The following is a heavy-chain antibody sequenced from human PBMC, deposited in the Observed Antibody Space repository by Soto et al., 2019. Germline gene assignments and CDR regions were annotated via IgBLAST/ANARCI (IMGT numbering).Heavy chain of an antibody. V-gene: IGHV3-33*01. Sequence: QVQLVESGGGVVQPGRSLRLSCAASGFTFSSYGMHWVRQAPGKGLEWVAVIWYDGSNKYYADSVKGRFTISRDNSKNTLYLQMNSLRAEDTAVYYCAREVGYGDYRIGFDYWGQGTLVTVSS. J-gene: IGHJ4*02. D-gene: IGHD4-17*01. CDR1: GFTFSSYG. CDR2: IWYDGSNK. CDR3: AREVGYGDYRIGFDY.